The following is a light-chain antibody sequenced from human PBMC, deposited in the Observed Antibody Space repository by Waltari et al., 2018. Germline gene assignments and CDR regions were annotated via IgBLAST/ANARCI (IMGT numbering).Light chain of an antibody. CDR1: QGISTH. Sequence: DIQMTQSPSSLSASVGDRVLITCRPSQGISTHLAWYQKKPGKVPRLLIFGTSTLQSGVPSRFSGSGFGTEFTLIISSLQTEDVASYYCQNYDRAPWTFGQGTKVEIK. J-gene: IGKJ1*01. CDR2: GTS. CDR3: QNYDRAPWT. V-gene: IGKV1-27*01.